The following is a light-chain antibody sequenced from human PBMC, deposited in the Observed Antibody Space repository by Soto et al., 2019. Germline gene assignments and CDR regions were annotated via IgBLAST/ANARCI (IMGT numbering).Light chain of an antibody. Sequence: QSVLTQPPSLSGAPGQRVTISCTGSRSNIGAGYDVHWYQHLPGTAPKVLIFDNSNRPSGVPDRFSGSKSGSSASLAITGLQAEDEAVYYCHSYDVSLRGPAFGGGTKVTVL. CDR1: RSNIGAGYD. CDR3: HSYDVSLRGPA. V-gene: IGLV1-40*01. J-gene: IGLJ2*01. CDR2: DNS.